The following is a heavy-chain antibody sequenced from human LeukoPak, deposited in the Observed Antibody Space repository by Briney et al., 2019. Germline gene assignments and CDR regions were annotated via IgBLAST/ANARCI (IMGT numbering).Heavy chain of an antibody. CDR1: GFTFGYYT. D-gene: IGHD6-13*01. Sequence: GGSLRLSCAASGFTFGYYTMYWVRQAPGKGLEWVSIIGISGGGIHYADSVKGRFTISRDNSKNTLYLQMNSLRAEDTAVYYCAKTRPLDSSSWSHGDYWGQGTLVTVSS. CDR2: IGISGGGI. J-gene: IGHJ4*02. V-gene: IGHV3-23*01. CDR3: AKTRPLDSSSWSHGDY.